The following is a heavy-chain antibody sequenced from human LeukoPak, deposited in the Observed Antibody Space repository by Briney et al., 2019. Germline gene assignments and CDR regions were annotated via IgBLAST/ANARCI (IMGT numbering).Heavy chain of an antibody. D-gene: IGHD3-22*01. CDR3: AREFYYDNSGHQGYLDY. CDR2: IYSGGST. J-gene: IGHJ4*02. CDR1: GFTVSSNY. V-gene: IGHV3-53*01. Sequence: GGSLRLSCAVSGFTVSSNYMSWVRQAPGKGLEWVSVIYSGGSTYYANSVKGRFTISRDSSENTLYLQMNSLRAEDTAVYFCAREFYYDNSGHQGYLDYWGQGTLVTVSS.